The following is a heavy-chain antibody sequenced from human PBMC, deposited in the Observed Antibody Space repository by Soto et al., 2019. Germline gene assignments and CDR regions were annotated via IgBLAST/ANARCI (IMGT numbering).Heavy chain of an antibody. D-gene: IGHD2-2*01. CDR1: GFTFSSYG. V-gene: IGHV3-33*01. Sequence: QVQLVESGGGVVQPGRSLRLSCAASGFTFSSYGMHWVRQAPGKGLEWVAVIWYDGSNKYYADSVKGRFTISRDNSKNTLYLQMNRLRAEDTAVYYCARDAPEVRYQLLEPYYYFYMDVWGKGTTVTVSS. CDR2: IWYDGSNK. CDR3: ARDAPEVRYQLLEPYYYFYMDV. J-gene: IGHJ6*03.